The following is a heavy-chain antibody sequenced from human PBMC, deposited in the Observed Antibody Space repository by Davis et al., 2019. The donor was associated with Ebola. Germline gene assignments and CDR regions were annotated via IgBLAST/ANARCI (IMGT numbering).Heavy chain of an antibody. V-gene: IGHV4-59*08. CDR2: IHYLGNT. J-gene: IGHJ3*01. CDR3: ARVPGAFDV. CDR1: GGSINNYF. Sequence: GSLRLSCTVSGGSINNYFWSWIRQPPGKGLEWIGNIHYLGNTNYNPSLKSRVTMSVDTSKNQFSLSLTSMTAADTAVYYCARVPGAFDVWGQGTVVTVSS.